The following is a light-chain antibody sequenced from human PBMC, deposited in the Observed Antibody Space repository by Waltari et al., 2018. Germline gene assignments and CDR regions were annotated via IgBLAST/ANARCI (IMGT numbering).Light chain of an antibody. CDR2: AAS. V-gene: IGKV1-8*01. CDR3: QQYYSYPFT. J-gene: IGKJ3*01. Sequence: IRMTQSPSSFSASTGDRVTITCRASQGISSYLAWYQQKPGKAPKLLIYAASTLQSGVPSRFSGSGSGTDFTLTISCLQSEDFATYYCQQYYSYPFTFGPGTKVDIK. CDR1: QGISSY.